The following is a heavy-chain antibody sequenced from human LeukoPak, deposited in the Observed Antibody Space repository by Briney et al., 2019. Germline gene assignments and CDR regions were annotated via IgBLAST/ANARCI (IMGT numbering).Heavy chain of an antibody. V-gene: IGHV3-23*01. J-gene: IGHJ4*02. Sequence: PGGSLRLSCAASGFTFSNYAMSWVRQAPGKGLEWASIISDSGGSTYNADSVKGRFTISRDNSKNTLYLQMNSLRAEDTAIYYCALGGDTPNDYWGQGTLVTVSS. CDR2: ISDSGGST. CDR3: ALGGDTPNDY. D-gene: IGHD5-18*01. CDR1: GFTFSNYA.